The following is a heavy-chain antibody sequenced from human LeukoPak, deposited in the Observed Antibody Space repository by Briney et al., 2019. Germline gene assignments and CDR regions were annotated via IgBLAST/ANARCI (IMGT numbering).Heavy chain of an antibody. Sequence: GASLQISCKASGFRISNYWIGWVRQLPGKGLEWMAIIYAGDSGTRYSPSFEGQVTVSADKSINTAYMQWSSLKASDTAVYYCARRANRDGYNYDYYDYWGQGTLVTVSS. J-gene: IGHJ4*02. V-gene: IGHV5-51*01. CDR1: GFRISNYW. D-gene: IGHD5-24*01. CDR2: IYAGDSGT. CDR3: ARRANRDGYNYDYYDY.